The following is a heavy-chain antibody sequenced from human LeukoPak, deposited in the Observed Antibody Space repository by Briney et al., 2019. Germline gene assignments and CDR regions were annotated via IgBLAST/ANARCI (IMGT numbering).Heavy chain of an antibody. Sequence: PSETLSLTCAVYGGSFSGYYWSWIRQPPGKGLEWIGEINQSGSTNYNPSLKSRVTISIDTSKNQFSLKLSSVTAADTAVYYFATGPDYYNSSSHYPHYWGQGTLVTVSS. CDR1: GGSFSGYY. CDR2: INQSGST. CDR3: ATGPDYYNSSSHYPHY. V-gene: IGHV4-34*01. J-gene: IGHJ4*02. D-gene: IGHD3-22*01.